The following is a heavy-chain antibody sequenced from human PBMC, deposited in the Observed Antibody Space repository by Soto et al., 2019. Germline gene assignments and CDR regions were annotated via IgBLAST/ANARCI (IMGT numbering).Heavy chain of an antibody. CDR2: LRDSGVSP. CDR3: AKMTSDSYGRNYGMDV. V-gene: IGHV3-23*01. J-gene: IGHJ6*02. D-gene: IGHD5-18*01. CDR1: GFPFSSYA. Sequence: TGGSLRLSCAVSGFPFSSYAMSWVRQAPEKGLEWVSALRDSGVSPYYADSVKGRFTISRDNSKNTLYLQMDSLRVEDTALYYCAKMTSDSYGRNYGMDVWGQGTTVTVSS.